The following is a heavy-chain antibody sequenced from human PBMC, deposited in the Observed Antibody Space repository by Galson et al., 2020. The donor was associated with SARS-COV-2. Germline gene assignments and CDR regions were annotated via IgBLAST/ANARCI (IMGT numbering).Heavy chain of an antibody. CDR2: VNPKSGGT. Sequence: ASVKVSCKASGYTFTDYYIHWVRQAPGQGLEWMGWVNPKSGGTKEAQKFQGRVTMTRDTYISIAYMELSRLRSDDTAVYYCARLRYDDILTGCVEDVWGQGTMVTVSS. CDR3: ARLRYDDILTGCVEDV. J-gene: IGHJ6*02. V-gene: IGHV1-2*02. CDR1: GYTFTDYY. D-gene: IGHD3-9*01.